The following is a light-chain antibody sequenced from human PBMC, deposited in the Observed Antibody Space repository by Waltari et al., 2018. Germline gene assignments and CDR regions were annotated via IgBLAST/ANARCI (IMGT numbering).Light chain of an antibody. J-gene: IGKJ4*01. CDR1: QGMNSW. CDR3: QQYYTFPPT. V-gene: IGKV1D-16*01. CDR2: ATS. Sequence: DIQVTQSPSSLSASVGDTATIPCRASQGMNSWLAWYQQKPGKAPRSLIYATSTLQGGTPSRFSGSGSGTDFTLTIDSLQPEDFATYYCQQYYTFPPTFGGGTKVEIK.